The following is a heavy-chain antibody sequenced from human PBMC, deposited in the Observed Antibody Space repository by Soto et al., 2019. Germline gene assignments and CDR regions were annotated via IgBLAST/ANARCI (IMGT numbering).Heavy chain of an antibody. CDR2: IYYSEST. Sequence: SETLSLTCTVSGGSISNSAYYWRWIRQPPGKGLEWIGSIYYSESTYHNPSLKSRVTISVDTSKNQFSLKLNSVTAPDTAVYFCARQTGGVVILETWFDPWGQGTLVTVSS. CDR3: ARQTGGVVILETWFDP. V-gene: IGHV4-39*01. J-gene: IGHJ5*02. CDR1: GGSISNSAYY. D-gene: IGHD3-3*01.